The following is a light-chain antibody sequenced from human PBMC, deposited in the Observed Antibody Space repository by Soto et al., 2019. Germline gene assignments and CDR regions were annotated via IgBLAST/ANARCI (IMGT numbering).Light chain of an antibody. Sequence: EIVLTQSPATLSLSPGERATLSCRASQSVSNYLAWYQQKPGQAPRLLIYDASNRATGIPARFSVSASGTDLTLTISRLEPQAFAVYYRQQRSNWPPLTFGGGTKVEFQ. CDR2: DAS. CDR3: QQRSNWPPLT. CDR1: QSVSNY. V-gene: IGKV3-11*01. J-gene: IGKJ4*01.